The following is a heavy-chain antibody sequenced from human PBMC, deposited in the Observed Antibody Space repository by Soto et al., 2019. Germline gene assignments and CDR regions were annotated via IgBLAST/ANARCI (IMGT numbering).Heavy chain of an antibody. Sequence: PGESLKISCKGSGYSFSSYWIGWVRQMPGQGLEWMGIIYPGDSDTRYSPSFQGQVTISADRSVRTAFLQMNSLKTEDTAVYYCTRGALDGSRLYYYGMDVWGQGTTVTVSS. CDR2: IYPGDSDT. V-gene: IGHV5-51*01. CDR3: TRGALDGSRLYYYGMDV. J-gene: IGHJ6*02. CDR1: GYSFSSYW. D-gene: IGHD1-26*01.